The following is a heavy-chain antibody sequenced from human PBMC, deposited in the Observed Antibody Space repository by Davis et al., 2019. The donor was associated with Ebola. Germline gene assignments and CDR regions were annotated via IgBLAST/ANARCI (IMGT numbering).Heavy chain of an antibody. Sequence: GESLKISCAASGFTFSDYYMSWIRQAPGKGLEWVSYISGTSTTIYYADSVKGRFTISRDNAKNSLYLQMNSLRDEDTAVYYCARGVPAAMGYFQHWGQGALVTVSS. CDR3: ARGVPAAMGYFQH. CDR1: GFTFSDYY. D-gene: IGHD2-2*01. J-gene: IGHJ1*01. V-gene: IGHV3-11*04. CDR2: ISGTSTTI.